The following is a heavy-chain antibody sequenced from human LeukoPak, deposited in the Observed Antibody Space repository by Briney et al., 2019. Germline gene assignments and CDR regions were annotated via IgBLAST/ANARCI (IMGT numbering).Heavy chain of an antibody. CDR2: MNTDGSDT. Sequence: GGSLRLSCAASGFTFSSYWMHWVRQAPGKGLVWVSRMNTDGSDTSYADSVKGRFTISRDNAKNTLYLQMSSLRDEDTAMYYCARDTLWGLRVYWGQGTLVTVSS. CDR3: ARDTLWGLRVY. J-gene: IGHJ4*02. CDR1: GFTFSSYW. D-gene: IGHD7-27*01. V-gene: IGHV3-74*01.